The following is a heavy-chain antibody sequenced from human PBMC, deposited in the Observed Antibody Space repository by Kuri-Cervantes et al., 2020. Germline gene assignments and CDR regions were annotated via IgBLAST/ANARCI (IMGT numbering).Heavy chain of an antibody. Sequence: ASVKVSCKASGYIFTSYGISWVRQAPGQGLEWMGWINPNSGGTNYAQKFQGRVTMTRDTSISTAYMELSRLRSDDTAVYYCASQRDVGAATGSDFDYWGQGTLVTVSS. CDR1: GYIFTSYG. V-gene: IGHV1-2*02. J-gene: IGHJ4*02. CDR2: INPNSGGT. D-gene: IGHD1-26*01. CDR3: ASQRDVGAATGSDFDY.